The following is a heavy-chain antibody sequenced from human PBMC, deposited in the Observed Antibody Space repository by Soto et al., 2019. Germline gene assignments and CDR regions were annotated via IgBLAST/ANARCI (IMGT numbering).Heavy chain of an antibody. Sequence: GGSLRLSCAASGFTFSNYVMAWVRQAPGEGLEWVSGIAGGAVSSFAADSVKGRFTISRDNSENMMYLQMNSLTTDDTAVYYCAKGGDSWSGYSHYWGQGTMVTVSS. V-gene: IGHV3-23*01. CDR2: IAGGAVSS. D-gene: IGHD3-3*01. CDR3: AKGGDSWSGYSHY. CDR1: GFTFSNYV. J-gene: IGHJ4*02.